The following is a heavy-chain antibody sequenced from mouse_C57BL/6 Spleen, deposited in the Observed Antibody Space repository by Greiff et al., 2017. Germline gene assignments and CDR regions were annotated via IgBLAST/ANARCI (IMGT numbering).Heavy chain of an antibody. CDR3: ARQGYGSRGDAMDY. J-gene: IGHJ4*01. CDR1: GYTFTSYW. V-gene: IGHV1-52*01. D-gene: IGHD1-1*01. Sequence: QVQLQQPGAELVRPGSSVKLSCKASGYTFTSYWMHWVKQRPIQGLEWIGNIDPSDSETHYNQKFKDKATLTVDKSSSTAYMQLSSLTSEDSAVYYCARQGYGSRGDAMDYWGQGTSVTVSS. CDR2: IDPSDSET.